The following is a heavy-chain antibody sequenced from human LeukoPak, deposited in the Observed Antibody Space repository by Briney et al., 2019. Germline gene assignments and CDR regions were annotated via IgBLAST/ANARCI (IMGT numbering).Heavy chain of an antibody. D-gene: IGHD3-22*01. V-gene: IGHV3-48*01. CDR3: ARDGSTHYYDSSGGMDV. CDR1: GFTFSSYS. CDR2: ISSSSSTI. Sequence: GRSLRLSCAASGFTFSSYSMTWVRQAPGKGLEWVSYISSSSSTIYYADSVKGRFTISRDNAKNSLYLQMNSLRAEDTAVYYCARDGSTHYYDSSGGMDVWGQGTTVTVSS. J-gene: IGHJ6*02.